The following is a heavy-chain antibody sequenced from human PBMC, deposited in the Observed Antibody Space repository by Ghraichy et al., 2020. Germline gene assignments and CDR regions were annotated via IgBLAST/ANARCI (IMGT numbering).Heavy chain of an antibody. J-gene: IGHJ4*02. CDR2: ISSSSSYI. Sequence: GGSLRLSCAASGFTFSSFGMNWVRQAPGKGLEWVSSISSSSSYIYYADSVKGRFTVSRDYAKNSLDLQMNSLRSEDTAVYYCARDPGRGFQYGGNLLIRPIDHWGQGTLVTVSS. CDR1: GFTFSSFG. V-gene: IGHV3-21*01. D-gene: IGHD3-16*01. CDR3: ARDPGRGFQYGGNLLIRPIDH.